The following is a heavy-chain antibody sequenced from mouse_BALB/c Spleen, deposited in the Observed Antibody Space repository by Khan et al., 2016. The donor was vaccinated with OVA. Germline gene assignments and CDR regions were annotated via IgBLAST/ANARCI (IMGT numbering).Heavy chain of an antibody. V-gene: IGHV3-5*02. CDR1: GISITTGNYR. J-gene: IGHJ1*01. CDR3: ARDYGSLYWYFDV. CDR2: IYYSGTI. D-gene: IGHD1-1*01. Sequence: EVQLVESGPGLVKPSQTVSLTCTVTGISITTGNYRWSWIRQFPGNKLEWIGNIYYSGTITYNPSLTSRTTNTRDTSQSQFYLEMNSLTAEDTATYFCARDYGSLYWYFDVWGAGTTVTVSS.